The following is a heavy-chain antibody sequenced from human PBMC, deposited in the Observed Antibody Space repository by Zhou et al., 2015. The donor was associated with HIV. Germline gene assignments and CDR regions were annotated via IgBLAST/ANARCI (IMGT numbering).Heavy chain of an antibody. CDR3: ARDKHQFEGSRFDQ. V-gene: IGHV3-48*04. D-gene: IGHD3-9*01. J-gene: IGHJ4*02. CDR1: GFTFSSYG. CDR2: ISSSGSSI. Sequence: VQLVESGGGVVQPGRSLRLSCAASGFTFSSYGMHWVRQAPGKGLEWVSYISSSGSSIYYADSVKGRFTVSRDNAKNSLFLQMNSLRVDDTAIYFCARDKHQFEGSRFDQWGQGTLVTVSA.